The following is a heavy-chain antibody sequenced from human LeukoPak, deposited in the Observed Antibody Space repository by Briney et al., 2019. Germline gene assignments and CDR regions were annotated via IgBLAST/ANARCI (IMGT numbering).Heavy chain of an antibody. J-gene: IGHJ4*02. CDR1: GYTFTSYD. CDR3: ARPVYSSGWYPSGY. CDR2: INPNSGGT. V-gene: IGHV1-2*02. D-gene: IGHD6-19*01. Sequence: ASVKVSCKASGYTFTSYDINWVRQATGQGLEWMGWINPNSGGTNYAQKFQGRVTMTRDTSISTAYMELSRLRSDDTAVYYCARPVYSSGWYPSGYWGQGTLVTVSS.